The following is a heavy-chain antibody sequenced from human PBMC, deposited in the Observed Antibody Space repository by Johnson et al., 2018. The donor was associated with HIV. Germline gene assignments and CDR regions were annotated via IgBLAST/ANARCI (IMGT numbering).Heavy chain of an antibody. CDR3: ARKGDAFDI. CDR1: GFTFDDYG. Sequence: EVQLVESGGGVVRPGGSLRLSCAASGFTFDDYGMTWVRQAPGKGLEWVSYISSSGNTIYYADSVKGRFTISRDNGRNSLYLQMNSLRAEDTAVYYCARKGDAFDIWGQGTKVTVSS. V-gene: IGHV3-48*04. CDR2: ISSSGNTI. J-gene: IGHJ3*02.